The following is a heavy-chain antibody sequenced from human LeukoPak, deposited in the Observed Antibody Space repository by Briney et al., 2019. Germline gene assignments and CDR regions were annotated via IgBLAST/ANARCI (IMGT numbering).Heavy chain of an antibody. J-gene: IGHJ4*02. Sequence: GSLRLSCAASGFSFSSYTMNWVRQAPGRGLEWVSSISISSSSIYYADSVKGRFTISRDNAKDSLYLQMNSLRAEDTAVYYCARDPGSGYEEHFDYWGQGTLVTVSS. CDR1: GFSFSSYT. CDR3: ARDPGSGYEEHFDY. V-gene: IGHV3-21*04. CDR2: ISISSSSI. D-gene: IGHD5-12*01.